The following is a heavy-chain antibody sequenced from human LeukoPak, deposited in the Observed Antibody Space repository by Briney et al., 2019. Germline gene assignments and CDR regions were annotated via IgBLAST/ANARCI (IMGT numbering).Heavy chain of an antibody. Sequence: GGCLRLSCAPSVFTFGSYAMSWVRQAPGKGREWVSAISGSGGSTYYEDSVKGRFTISRDNSENTLYLQMNSLRAEDTAVYFCAKDLGAGGGSVFDHWGQGTLVTVSS. CDR2: ISGSGGST. CDR3: AKDLGAGGGSVFDH. D-gene: IGHD3-10*01. V-gene: IGHV3-23*01. CDR1: VFTFGSYA. J-gene: IGHJ4*02.